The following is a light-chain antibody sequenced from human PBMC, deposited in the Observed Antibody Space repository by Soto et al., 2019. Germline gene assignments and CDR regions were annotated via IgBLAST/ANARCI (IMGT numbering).Light chain of an antibody. CDR2: KAS. V-gene: IGKV1-5*03. J-gene: IGKJ5*01. CDR3: QQYNSYLYT. CDR1: QSISSW. Sequence: DIQMTQSPSTLSASVGARVTITCRASQSISSWLAWYKQKPGKAPKIMIYKASSLESGVPSRFRGSGSGTEFTLTISSLQPDDFATYYCQQYNSYLYTFGQGTRLEIK.